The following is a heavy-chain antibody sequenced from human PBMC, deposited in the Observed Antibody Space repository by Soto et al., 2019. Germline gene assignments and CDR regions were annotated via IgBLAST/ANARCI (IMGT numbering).Heavy chain of an antibody. V-gene: IGHV4-4*07. Sequence: SETLSLTCTVSGGSINDYYWSWIRQPAGKALEWIGRIFASGSTNYNPSLKSRVTMSVDTSKNQFSLKLSSVTAADTAVYYCARDGGRMIINSMDVWGQGTTVTVSS. CDR2: IFASGST. J-gene: IGHJ6*02. D-gene: IGHD3-16*01. CDR1: GGSINDYY. CDR3: ARDGGRMIINSMDV.